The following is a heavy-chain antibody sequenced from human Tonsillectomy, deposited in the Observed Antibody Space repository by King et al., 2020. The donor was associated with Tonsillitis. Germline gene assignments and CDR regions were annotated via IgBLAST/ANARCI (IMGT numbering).Heavy chain of an antibody. V-gene: IGHV3-64D*06. J-gene: IGHJ4*02. CDR2: ISINGGGT. Sequence: VQLVESWGGLVQPGGALRLSCSASGFTFSSYAMHWVRPAPGKGMEYGSSISINGGGTYYADSVKGRFTISRDKSKNTLYLQMSSLRAEDTAVYYCVKDGYCSSSSCYYYFDYWGQGTLVTVSS. CDR3: VKDGYCSSSSCYYYFDY. CDR1: GFTFSSYA. D-gene: IGHD2-2*01.